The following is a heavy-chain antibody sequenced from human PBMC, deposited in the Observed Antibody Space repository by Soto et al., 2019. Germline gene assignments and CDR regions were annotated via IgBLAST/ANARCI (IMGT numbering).Heavy chain of an antibody. J-gene: IGHJ5*02. D-gene: IGHD5-12*01. CDR3: AKNAFVVATIGNWFDP. CDR2: ISYDGSNK. V-gene: IGHV3-30*18. CDR1: GFTFSSNG. Sequence: QVQLVESGGGVVQPGRSLRLSCAASGFTFSSNGMHWVRQAPGKGLEWVAVISYDGSNKYYADSVKGRFTISREKSKNTLYLQMNSLRAEDTAVYYCAKNAFVVATIGNWFDPWGQGTLVTVSS.